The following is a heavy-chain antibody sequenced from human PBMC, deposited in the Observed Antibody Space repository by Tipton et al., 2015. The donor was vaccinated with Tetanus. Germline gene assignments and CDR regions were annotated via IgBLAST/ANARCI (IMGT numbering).Heavy chain of an antibody. J-gene: IGHJ4*02. D-gene: IGHD5-24*01. CDR2: IIPIFGST. V-gene: IGHV1-69*01. CDR1: GGGVSKFA. Sequence: QLVQSGAEVKKPGSSVKVSCKASGGGVSKFAITWVRQAPGQGFEGMGGIIPIFGSTKYAQKFQGRVTITADQSTNTVYMDVSTLQSEDTAVYFCAKASKMATNWYHFDYWGQGTLVTVSS. CDR3: AKASKMATNWYHFDY.